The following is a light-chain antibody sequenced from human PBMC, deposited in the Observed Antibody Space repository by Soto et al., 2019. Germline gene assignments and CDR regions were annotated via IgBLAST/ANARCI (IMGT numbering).Light chain of an antibody. CDR2: AAS. CDR1: QSISSY. Sequence: IKMTQSPSSLSASVGDRVTITCRASQSISSYLNWYQQKPGKAPKLLIYAASSLQSGVPSRFSGSGSGTDFALTITSLQAEDFATYYCQQLRMYPSTFGGGTKVDIK. V-gene: IGKV1-39*01. J-gene: IGKJ4*01. CDR3: QQLRMYPST.